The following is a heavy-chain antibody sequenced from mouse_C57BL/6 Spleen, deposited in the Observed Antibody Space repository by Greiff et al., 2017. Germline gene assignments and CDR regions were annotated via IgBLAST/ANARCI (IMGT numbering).Heavy chain of an antibody. CDR3: ARLGGSYYFDY. Sequence: VQLQQSGPELVKPGASVKISCKASGYSFTGYYMNWVKQSPEKSLEWIGEINPSTGGTTYNQKFKAKATLTVDKSSSTAYMQLKSLTSEDSAVYDCARLGGSYYFDYWGQGTTLTVSS. CDR1: GYSFTGYY. CDR2: INPSTGGT. J-gene: IGHJ2*01. D-gene: IGHD1-1*02. V-gene: IGHV1-42*01.